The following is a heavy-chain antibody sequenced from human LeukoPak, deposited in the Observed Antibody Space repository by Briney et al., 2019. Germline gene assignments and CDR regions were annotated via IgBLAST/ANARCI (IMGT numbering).Heavy chain of an antibody. CDR1: GYTFTGYY. Sequence: ASVTVSCKASGYTFTGYYMHWVRQAAGQGLDWMGWINPNSGGTNYAQKFQGRVTMTRDKSISTAYMELSRLRSDDTAVYYCARDPGYCDSSGYYDYWGQGTLVTVSS. CDR3: ARDPGYCDSSGYYDY. D-gene: IGHD3-22*01. V-gene: IGHV1-2*02. J-gene: IGHJ4*02. CDR2: INPNSGGT.